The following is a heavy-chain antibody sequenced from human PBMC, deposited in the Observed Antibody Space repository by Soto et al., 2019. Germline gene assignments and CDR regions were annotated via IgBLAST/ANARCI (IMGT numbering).Heavy chain of an antibody. D-gene: IGHD2-15*01. CDR1: GGSIRSGGYY. CDR3: ARDSLAYCSGGSCYSTNWYFDL. J-gene: IGHJ2*01. CDR2: IYYSGST. Sequence: QVQLQESGPGLVKPSQTLSLTCTVSGGSIRSGGYYWSWIRQHPGKGLEWIGYIYYSGSTYYNPSLKSRVTISVDTSKNQFSLKLRSVTAADTAVYYCARDSLAYCSGGSCYSTNWYFDLWGRGTLVTVSS. V-gene: IGHV4-31*03.